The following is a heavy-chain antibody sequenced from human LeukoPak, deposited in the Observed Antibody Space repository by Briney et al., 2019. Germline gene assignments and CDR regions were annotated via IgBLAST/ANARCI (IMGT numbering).Heavy chain of an antibody. V-gene: IGHV4-59*12. CDR3: ATLPLLYGDPFDY. CDR1: GGSISNYY. D-gene: IGHD4-17*01. CDR2: IYYSGST. Sequence: SETLSLTCTVFGGSISNYYWSWIRQPPGKGLEWIGSIYYSGSTYYNPSLKSRVTISVDTSKNQFSLKLSSVTAADTAVYYCATLPLLYGDPFDYWGQGTLVTVSS. J-gene: IGHJ4*02.